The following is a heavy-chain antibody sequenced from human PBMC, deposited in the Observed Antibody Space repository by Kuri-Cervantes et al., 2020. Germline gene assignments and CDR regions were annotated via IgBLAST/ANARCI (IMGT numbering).Heavy chain of an antibody. CDR3: AGTSMVRGVIRSHYYYGMDV. V-gene: IGHV4-61*02. CDR1: GGSISSGSYY. Sequence: LRLSCTVSGGSISSGSYYWSWIRQPAGKGLEWIGRIYTSGSTNYNPSLKSRVTISVDTSKNQFSLKLSSVTAADTAVYYCAGTSMVRGVIRSHYYYGMDVWGQGTTVTVSS. J-gene: IGHJ6*02. CDR2: IYTSGST. D-gene: IGHD3-10*01.